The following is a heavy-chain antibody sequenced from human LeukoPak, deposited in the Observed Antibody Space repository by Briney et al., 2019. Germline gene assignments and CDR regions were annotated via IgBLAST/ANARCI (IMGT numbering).Heavy chain of an antibody. CDR2: INPSGGST. Sequence: ASVKVSCKASGYTFTSYYMHWVRQAPGQGLEWMGIINPSGGSTSYAQKFQGRVTMTRDMSTSTAYMELSSLRSEDTAVYYCAKKSHSSGWYNWFDPWGQGTLVTVSS. CDR1: GYTFTSYY. V-gene: IGHV1-46*01. J-gene: IGHJ5*02. CDR3: AKKSHSSGWYNWFDP. D-gene: IGHD6-19*01.